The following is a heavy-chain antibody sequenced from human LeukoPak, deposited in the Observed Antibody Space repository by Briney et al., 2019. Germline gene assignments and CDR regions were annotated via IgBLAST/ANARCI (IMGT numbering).Heavy chain of an antibody. CDR3: TSSFGQLSFFDY. J-gene: IGHJ4*02. CDR1: GFTFSNVY. CDR2: IKSKTEGGTA. D-gene: IGHD3-10*01. V-gene: IGHV3-15*01. Sequence: GGSLRLSCAASGFTFSNVYMSWVRQAPGKGLEWVGRIKSKTEGGTADCAAPVKGRFSISRDDSIKTVYLEMNSLKIEDTAVYYCTSSFGQLSFFDYWGQGTLVTVSS.